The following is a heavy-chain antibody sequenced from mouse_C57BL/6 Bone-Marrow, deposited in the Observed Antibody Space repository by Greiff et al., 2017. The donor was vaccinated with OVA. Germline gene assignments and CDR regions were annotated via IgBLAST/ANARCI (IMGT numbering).Heavy chain of an antibody. CDR1: GYAFTNYL. J-gene: IGHJ2*01. CDR2: INPGSGGT. CDR3: AKGPYYFDY. Sequence: VKLKQSGAELVRPGTSVKVSCKASGYAFTNYLIEWVKQRPGQGLEWIGVINPGSGGTNYNEKFKGKATLTADKSSSTAYMQLSSLTSEDSAVYVCAKGPYYFDYWGQGTTLTVSS. V-gene: IGHV1-54*01.